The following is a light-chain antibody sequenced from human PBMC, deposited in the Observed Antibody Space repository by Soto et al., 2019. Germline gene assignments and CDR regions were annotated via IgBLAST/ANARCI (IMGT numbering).Light chain of an antibody. CDR1: SSNIGSNT. CDR2: NNN. Sequence: QSVLTQPPSASGTPGQRVTISCSGSSSNIGSNTVNWYQQLPGTAPKLLIYNNNQRPSGVLDRFFGSKSGTSASLAIRGLQFEDEADYYCESWDNSLNGQGVFGGGTKLTV. V-gene: IGLV1-44*01. CDR3: ESWDNSLNGQGV. J-gene: IGLJ3*02.